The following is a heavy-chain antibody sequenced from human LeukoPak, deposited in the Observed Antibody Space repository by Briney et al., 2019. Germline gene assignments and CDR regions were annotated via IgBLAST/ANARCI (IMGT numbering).Heavy chain of an antibody. V-gene: IGHV3-21*01. CDR1: GFTFSTYT. D-gene: IGHD6-13*01. CDR2: ISSSSSYL. J-gene: IGHJ4*02. CDR3: AKSRVQQLPGGFDY. Sequence: KPGGSLRLSCAASGFTFSTYTMNWVRQAPGKGLEWVSSISSSSSYLYYADSVKGRFTISRDNSKNTVFLQMNTLTTEDTAVYYCAKSRVQQLPGGFDYWGQGTLVTVSS.